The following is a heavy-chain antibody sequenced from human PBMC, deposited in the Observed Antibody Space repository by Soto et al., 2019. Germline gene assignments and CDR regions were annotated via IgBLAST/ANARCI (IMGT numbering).Heavy chain of an antibody. D-gene: IGHD1-7*01. CDR1: GDTFSSYS. J-gene: IGHJ3*02. V-gene: IGHV1-69*01. CDR3: ARGPGIGNSFYI. CDR2: IIPIFAKP. Sequence: QVQLIQSGAELKRPGSSVKVSCKASGDTFSSYSITWLRQAPGQRIEWMGGIIPIFAKPTYAQKFQGRVAITADDSTITVYMELTSLTSEDTAVYYCARGPGIGNSFYIWGQGTPLSVSS.